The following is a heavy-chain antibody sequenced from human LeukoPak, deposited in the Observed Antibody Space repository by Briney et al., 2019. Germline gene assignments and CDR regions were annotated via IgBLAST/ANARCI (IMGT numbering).Heavy chain of an antibody. CDR1: GFIFSSYG. Sequence: PGGSLRLSCAASGFIFSSYGIHWARQAPGKGLEWVAFIRYDGSKKYYTDSVKGRSTISRDNSMNTVYLQMNSLRDEDTAMYYCAKDGPAAGLSYFDYWGQGTLVTVSS. CDR2: IRYDGSKK. CDR3: AKDGPAAGLSYFDY. V-gene: IGHV3-30*02. D-gene: IGHD6-13*01. J-gene: IGHJ4*02.